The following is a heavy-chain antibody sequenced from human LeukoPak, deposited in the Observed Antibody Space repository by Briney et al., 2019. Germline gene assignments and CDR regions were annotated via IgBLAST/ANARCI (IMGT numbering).Heavy chain of an antibody. Sequence: GGSLTLSCAASGFTFSNYWVHWVRQAPGEGLVWVSRINEPGTWPTYEDSVRGRFTISRDNAKNTVSLRMKNLRAEDTAVYYCVRSFSGSRVYWGQGTLVTVSS. V-gene: IGHV3-74*03. CDR2: INEPGTWP. CDR3: VRSFSGSRVY. J-gene: IGHJ4*02. CDR1: GFTFSNYW. D-gene: IGHD3-3*01.